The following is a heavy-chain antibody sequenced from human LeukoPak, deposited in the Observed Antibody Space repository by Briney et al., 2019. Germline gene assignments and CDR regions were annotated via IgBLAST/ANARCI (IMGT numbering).Heavy chain of an antibody. CDR3: ARDPGTVTHPVLFDY. CDR2: ISPYNGNT. D-gene: IGHD4-17*01. J-gene: IGHJ4*02. Sequence: AASVKVSCKASGYTLISYGLSWVRQAPGQGLEWMGWISPYNGNTNYAQKFQGRVTMTTDTSTSTAYVELRSLRSDDTAIYYCARDPGTVTHPVLFDYWGQGTLVTVSS. V-gene: IGHV1-18*01. CDR1: GYTLISYG.